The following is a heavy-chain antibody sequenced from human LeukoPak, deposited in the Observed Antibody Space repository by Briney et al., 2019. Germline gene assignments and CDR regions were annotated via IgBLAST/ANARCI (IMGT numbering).Heavy chain of an antibody. CDR3: ARGSYDMPYGMDV. CDR1: GGSISSGSYY. D-gene: IGHD3-9*01. V-gene: IGHV4-61*02. CDR2: IYTSGST. J-gene: IGHJ6*02. Sequence: SETLSLTCTVSGGSISSGSYYWSWIRQPAGKGLEWIGRIYTSGSTNYNPSLKSRVTISVDTSKNQFSLKLSSVTAADTAVYYCARGSYDMPYGMDVWGQGTTVIVSS.